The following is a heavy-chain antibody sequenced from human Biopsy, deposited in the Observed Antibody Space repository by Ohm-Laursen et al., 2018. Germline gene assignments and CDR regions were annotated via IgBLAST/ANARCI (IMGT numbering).Heavy chain of an antibody. Sequence: GTLSLTCTVSGGSITDDYWSWIRQSPGKGLEWIGFISKGGDTTYNPSLRGRVTVSVDTSKNQFSLKLSSVTAADTAIFFCARLYRLDDYWNDDPPDAFDVWGQGTRVTVSS. CDR1: GGSITDDY. J-gene: IGHJ3*01. CDR3: ARLYRLDDYWNDDPPDAFDV. CDR2: ISKGGDT. V-gene: IGHV4-59*01. D-gene: IGHD1-1*01.